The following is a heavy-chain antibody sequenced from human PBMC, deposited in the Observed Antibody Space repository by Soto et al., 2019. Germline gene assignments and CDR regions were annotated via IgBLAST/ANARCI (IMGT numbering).Heavy chain of an antibody. CDR2: ISYDGSNK. D-gene: IGHD3-3*01. Sequence: PGGSLRLSCAASGFTFSSYGMHWVRQAPGKGLEWVAVISYDGSNKYYADSVKGRFTISRDNSKNTLYLQMNSLRAEDTAVYYCAKDPGIFGVVKYYFDYWGQGTLVTVSS. CDR3: AKDPGIFGVVKYYFDY. CDR1: GFTFSSYG. V-gene: IGHV3-30*18. J-gene: IGHJ4*02.